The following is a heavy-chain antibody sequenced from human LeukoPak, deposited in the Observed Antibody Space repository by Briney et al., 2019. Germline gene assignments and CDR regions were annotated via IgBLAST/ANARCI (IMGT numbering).Heavy chain of an antibody. J-gene: IGHJ5*02. CDR1: GYTFTSYD. CDR3: ARTAMVPTNWFDP. V-gene: IGHV1-8*01. D-gene: IGHD5-18*01. CDR2: MNPNSGNT. Sequence: GASVKVSCKASGYTFTSYDINWVRQATGQGLEWMGWMNPNSGNTGYAQKFQGRVTMTRNTSISTAYMELSSLRSEGTAVYYCARTAMVPTNWFDPWGQGTLVTVSS.